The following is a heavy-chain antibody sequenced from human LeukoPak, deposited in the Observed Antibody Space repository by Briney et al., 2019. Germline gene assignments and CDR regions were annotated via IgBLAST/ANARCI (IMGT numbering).Heavy chain of an antibody. Sequence: PGGSLRLSCVASGFTFSSYAMHWVRQAPGKGLEWVAVISYDGSNKYYADSVKGRFTISRDNSKNTLYLQMNSLRAEDTAVYYCAREVYYYDSSGYYRYYYYYMDVWGKGTTVTVSS. D-gene: IGHD3-22*01. CDR2: ISYDGSNK. J-gene: IGHJ6*03. V-gene: IGHV3-30*01. CDR1: GFTFSSYA. CDR3: AREVYYYDSSGYYRYYYYYMDV.